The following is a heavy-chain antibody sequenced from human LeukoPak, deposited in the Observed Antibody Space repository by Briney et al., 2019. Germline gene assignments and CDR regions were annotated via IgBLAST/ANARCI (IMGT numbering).Heavy chain of an antibody. CDR2: INHSGST. D-gene: IGHD5-12*01. V-gene: IGHV4-34*01. Sequence: SETLSLTCAVYGGSFSGYYWSWIRQPPGTGLEWIGEINHSGSTNYNPSLKSRVTISVDTSKNQFSLKLSSVTAADTAVYYCARGPGGYDGSDYWGQGTLVTVSS. J-gene: IGHJ4*02. CDR1: GGSFSGYY. CDR3: ARGPGGYDGSDY.